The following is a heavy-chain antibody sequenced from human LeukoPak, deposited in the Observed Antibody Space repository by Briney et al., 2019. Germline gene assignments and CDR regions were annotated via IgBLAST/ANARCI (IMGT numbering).Heavy chain of an antibody. CDR3: ARVRIAVAGTDFDI. D-gene: IGHD6-19*01. CDR1: GYTFTSHG. V-gene: IGHV1-18*01. Sequence: ASVKVSCKASGYTFTSHGISWVREAPGQGLEWMGWISAYNGNTDYAQKLQGRVTMTTGTSTSTAYMELRSLRSDDTAMYYCARVRIAVAGTDFDIWGQGTLVTVSS. CDR2: ISAYNGNT. J-gene: IGHJ4*02.